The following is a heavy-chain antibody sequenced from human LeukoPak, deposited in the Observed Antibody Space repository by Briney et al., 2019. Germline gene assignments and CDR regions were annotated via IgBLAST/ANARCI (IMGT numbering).Heavy chain of an antibody. J-gene: IGHJ5*02. CDR2: ISYDGSNK. CDR3: AREGVGCSGGSCYNWFDP. CDR1: GFTFSSYA. Sequence: PGGSLRLSCAASGFTFSSYAMHWGRQAPGKGLEWVAVISYDGSNKYYADSVKGRFTISRDNSKNTLYLQMNSLRAEDTAVYYCAREGVGCSGGSCYNWFDPWGQGTLVTVSS. D-gene: IGHD2-15*01. V-gene: IGHV3-30*04.